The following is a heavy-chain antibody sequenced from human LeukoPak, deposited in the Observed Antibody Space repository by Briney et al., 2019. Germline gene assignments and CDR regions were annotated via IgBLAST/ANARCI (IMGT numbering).Heavy chain of an antibody. J-gene: IGHJ4*02. D-gene: IGHD1-26*01. CDR2: IKQDGSEK. Sequence: GGSLRLSCAASGFTFSSHWMSWVRQAPGKGLEWVANIKQDGSEKYYVDSVKGRFTISRDNAENSLYLQMNSLRAEDTAVYYCAKGIRGSYAVFDYCGQGSLVTVSS. CDR1: GFTFSSHW. CDR3: AKGIRGSYAVFDY. V-gene: IGHV3-7*01.